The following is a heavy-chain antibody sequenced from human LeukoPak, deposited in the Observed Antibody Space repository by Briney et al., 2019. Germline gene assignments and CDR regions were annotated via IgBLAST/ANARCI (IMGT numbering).Heavy chain of an antibody. CDR2: TDPKSGDT. Sequence: ASVKVACKSSGYSFTGANIHWGRQAPGQGLEWVGRTDPKSGDTKYANKLQGRVTVTRDTYISTVYMDLSRLTSDDTALYHCATRMSSVAGFDPWGQGTLVTVSS. CDR3: ATRMSSVAGFDP. J-gene: IGHJ5*02. V-gene: IGHV1-2*02. D-gene: IGHD4-23*01. CDR1: GYSFTGAN.